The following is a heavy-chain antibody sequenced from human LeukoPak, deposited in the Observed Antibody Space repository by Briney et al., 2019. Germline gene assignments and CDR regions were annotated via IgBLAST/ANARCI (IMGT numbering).Heavy chain of an antibody. Sequence: PGGSLRLSCAASGFTFSDRYMDWVRQAPGKGLEWVGRTRNKANSYTTEYAASVKGRFTISRDDSKNSLYLQMNSLKTEDTTVYYCARVDSSGYFDYWGQGTLVTVSS. CDR1: GFTFSDRY. J-gene: IGHJ4*02. V-gene: IGHV3-72*01. CDR2: TRNKANSYTT. CDR3: ARVDSSGYFDY. D-gene: IGHD3-22*01.